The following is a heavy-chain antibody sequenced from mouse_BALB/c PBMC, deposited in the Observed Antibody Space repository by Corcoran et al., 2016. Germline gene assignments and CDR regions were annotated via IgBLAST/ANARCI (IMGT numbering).Heavy chain of an antibody. Sequence: EVLLQQSGAELVKPGASVKLSSTASGFNIKDTYMHWVKQRPEQGLEWMGRIDPANGNTKYDPKFQGKATITSDKSSNTAYLQLSSLTSEDTAVYYCSRRRGGGAMDYWGQGTSVTVSS. CDR1: GFNIKDTY. J-gene: IGHJ4*01. CDR2: IDPANGNT. D-gene: IGHD1-1*02. V-gene: IGHV14-3*02. CDR3: SRRRGGGAMDY.